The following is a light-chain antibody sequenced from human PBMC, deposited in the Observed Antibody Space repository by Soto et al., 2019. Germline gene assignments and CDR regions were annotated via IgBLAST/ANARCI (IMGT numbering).Light chain of an antibody. Sequence: QSALTQPASVSGSPGQSITISCTGTSSDVGGYNYVSWYQQHPGKAPKLMIYDVSNRPSGVSNRFSGSKSGNTASLTISGLQAEDEADYYCSSYTTRTVFGGGTKVPS. CDR2: DVS. CDR3: SSYTTRTV. CDR1: SSDVGGYNY. V-gene: IGLV2-14*01. J-gene: IGLJ2*01.